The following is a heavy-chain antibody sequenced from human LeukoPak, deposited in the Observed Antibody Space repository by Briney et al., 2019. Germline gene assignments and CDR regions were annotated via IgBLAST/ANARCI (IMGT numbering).Heavy chain of an antibody. J-gene: IGHJ5*02. CDR3: ARGGFIAAARKMRNWFDP. D-gene: IGHD6-13*01. Sequence: ASVKVSCKASGYTFTSYYMHWVRQALGQGLEWMGIINPSGGSTSYAQKFQGRVTMTRDTSTSTVYMELSSLRSEDTAVYYCARGGFIAAARKMRNWFDPWGQGTLVTVSS. CDR1: GYTFTSYY. CDR2: INPSGGST. V-gene: IGHV1-46*01.